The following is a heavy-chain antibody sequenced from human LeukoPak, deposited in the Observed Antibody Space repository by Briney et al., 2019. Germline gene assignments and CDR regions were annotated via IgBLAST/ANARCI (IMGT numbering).Heavy chain of an antibody. CDR2: ISSSGSTI. CDR1: GFTFSSYE. CDR3: ARVLDPSDSSGYYVGY. Sequence: GGSLRLSCAASGFTFSSYEMNWVRQAPGKGLEWVSYISSSGSTIYYADSVKGRFTISRDNAKNSLYLQMNSLRAEDTAVYYCARVLDPSDSSGYYVGYWGQGTLVTVSS. D-gene: IGHD3-22*01. V-gene: IGHV3-48*03. J-gene: IGHJ4*02.